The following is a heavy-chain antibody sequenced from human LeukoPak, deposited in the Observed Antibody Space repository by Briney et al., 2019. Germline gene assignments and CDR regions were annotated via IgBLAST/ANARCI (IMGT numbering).Heavy chain of an antibody. V-gene: IGHV3-21*01. CDR1: GFTFSSYS. CDR2: ISSSSSYI. D-gene: IGHD2-2*01. J-gene: IGHJ6*04. CDR3: ARVGYCSSTSCYERDYYYYGMDV. Sequence: GGSLRLSCAASGFTFSSYSMNWVRQAPGKGLEWVSSISSSSSYIYYADSVKGRFTISRDNAKNSLYLQMNSLRAEDTAVYYCARVGYCSSTSCYERDYYYYGMDVWGKGTTVTVSS.